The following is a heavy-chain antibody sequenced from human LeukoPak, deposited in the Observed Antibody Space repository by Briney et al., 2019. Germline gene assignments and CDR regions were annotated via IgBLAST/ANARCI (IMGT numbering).Heavy chain of an antibody. V-gene: IGHV3-23*01. CDR1: GFIFRSYA. D-gene: IGHD3-10*01. CDR3: ATLPYGPYFDY. Sequence: PGASLRLYCAASGFIFRSYAMSWVRDAPGKGVEGVSAISGSGGSPYYADSVKGRYAISRDNSKNTLYLQMNSLRAEDTAVYYCATLPYGPYFDYWGQGTLVTVSS. J-gene: IGHJ4*02. CDR2: ISGSGGSP.